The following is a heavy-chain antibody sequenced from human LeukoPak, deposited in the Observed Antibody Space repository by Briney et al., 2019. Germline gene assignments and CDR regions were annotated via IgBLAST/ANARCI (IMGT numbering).Heavy chain of an antibody. CDR3: ARVGSQTGYYFDN. D-gene: IGHD3-9*01. V-gene: IGHV3-20*01. Sequence: AGSLRLSCAASGFTFDDYGMSWVRQAPGKGLEWVSGINWNGGSTGYIDSVKGRFIISRDNAKTSLYLQMNSLRAEDTAFYECARVGSQTGYYFDNWGQGTLVTVSP. CDR1: GFTFDDYG. J-gene: IGHJ4*02. CDR2: INWNGGST.